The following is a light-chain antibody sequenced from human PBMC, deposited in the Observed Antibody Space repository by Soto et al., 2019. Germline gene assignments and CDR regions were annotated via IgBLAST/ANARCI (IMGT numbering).Light chain of an antibody. CDR2: DAS. Sequence: DIQMSQCPSSLSASVGDRVTITCQASQDISNYLNWYQQKPGKAPKLLIYDASNLETGVPSRFSASGSGTDFTFTISSLQPEDIATYYCQQYDYLPYTFGQGTKLEIK. CDR3: QQYDYLPYT. V-gene: IGKV1-33*01. J-gene: IGKJ2*01. CDR1: QDISNY.